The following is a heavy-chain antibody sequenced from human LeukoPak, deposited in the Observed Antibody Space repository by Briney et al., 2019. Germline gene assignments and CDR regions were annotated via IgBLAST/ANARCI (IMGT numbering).Heavy chain of an antibody. CDR2: ISAGNGNT. CDR3: AILIAAAGLGDY. V-gene: IGHV1-3*01. Sequence: ASVKVSCKASGYTFTSYAMHWVRQAPGQRLEWMGWISAGNGNTKYSQKFQDRVTITRDTSASTAYMELSSLRSEDTAVYYCAILIAAAGLGDYWGQGTLVTVSS. CDR1: GYTFTSYA. J-gene: IGHJ4*02. D-gene: IGHD6-13*01.